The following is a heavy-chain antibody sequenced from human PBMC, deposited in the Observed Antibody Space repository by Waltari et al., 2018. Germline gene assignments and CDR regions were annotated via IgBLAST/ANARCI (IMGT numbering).Heavy chain of an antibody. CDR2: IHPNSGGT. CDR3: ARSYQSGSYSDY. D-gene: IGHD1-26*01. Sequence: QVQLVQSGAEVKKPGASVKVSCKTSGYAFTSYYMHWVRQAPGQGLGWMGWIHPNSGGTNYAQKYQGRITMTRDTSISTVYMELSRLISNDTAVYYCARSYQSGSYSDYWGQGTTVTVSS. CDR1: GYAFTSYY. V-gene: IGHV1-2*02. J-gene: IGHJ4*03.